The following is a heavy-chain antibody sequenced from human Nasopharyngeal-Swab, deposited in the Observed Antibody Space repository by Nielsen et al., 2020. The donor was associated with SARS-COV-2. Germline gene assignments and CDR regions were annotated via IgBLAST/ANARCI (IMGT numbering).Heavy chain of an antibody. CDR3: AKGEYSLRFFYYGMDV. CDR2: ISYGGSNK. Sequence: WIRQPPGKGLEWVAVISYGGSNKYYADSVKGRFTISRDNSKNTLYLQMNSLRAEDTAVYYCAKGEYSLRFFYYGMDVWGQGTTVTVSS. V-gene: IGHV3-30*18. J-gene: IGHJ6*02. D-gene: IGHD6-6*01.